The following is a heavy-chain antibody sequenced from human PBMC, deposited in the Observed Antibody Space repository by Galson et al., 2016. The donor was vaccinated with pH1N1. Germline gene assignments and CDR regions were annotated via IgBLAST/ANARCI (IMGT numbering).Heavy chain of an antibody. D-gene: IGHD5-24*01. CDR2: INHTGNT. CDR1: GVSFRGYY. CDR3: ARGRGGYNLRERQYYYSYMDV. Sequence: ETLSLTCAVYGVSFRGYYWSWIRQPPGKGLEWIGEINHTGNTNYSPSLKSRVPISVDTSENQFSLKLYSVTAADTAVYYCARGRGGYNLRERQYYYSYMDVWGKETTVTVSS. V-gene: IGHV4-34*01. J-gene: IGHJ6*03.